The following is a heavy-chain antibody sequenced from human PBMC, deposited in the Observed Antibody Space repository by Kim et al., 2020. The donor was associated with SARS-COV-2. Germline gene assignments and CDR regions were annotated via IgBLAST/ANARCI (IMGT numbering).Heavy chain of an antibody. CDR1: GGSISNYY. J-gene: IGHJ6*02. CDR3: ARDTGINMFQGVLRVHGLDV. Sequence: SETLSLTCTVSGGSISNYYWSWVRQSPGKGLEWIGYVFYTGRTNYNPSLNGRVTISVDTSKNQFSLTLSSVTAADTAVYYCARDTGINMFQGVLRVHGLDVWGQGTTVSVSS. D-gene: IGHD3-10*01. V-gene: IGHV4-59*13. CDR2: VFYTGRT.